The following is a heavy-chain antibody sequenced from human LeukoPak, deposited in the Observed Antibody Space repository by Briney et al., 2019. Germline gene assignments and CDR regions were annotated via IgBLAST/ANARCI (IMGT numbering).Heavy chain of an antibody. CDR3: ARGRPIFGMVTPLDY. V-gene: IGHV4-34*01. CDR1: GGSFSGYY. CDR2: INHSGST. J-gene: IGHJ4*02. Sequence: SETLSLTCAVYGGSFSGYYWSWIRQPPGKGLEWIGEINHSGSTNYNPSLKSRVTISVDTSKNQFSLKLSSVTAADTAVYYCARGRPIFGMVTPLDYWGQGTLVTVSS. D-gene: IGHD3-3*01.